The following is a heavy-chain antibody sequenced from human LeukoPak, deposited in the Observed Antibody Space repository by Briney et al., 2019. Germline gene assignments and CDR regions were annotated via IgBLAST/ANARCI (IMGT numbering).Heavy chain of an antibody. CDR2: INHSGST. V-gene: IGHV4-34*01. CDR1: GGSFSGYY. CDR3: ARPLQGRTVTLHY. D-gene: IGHD4-17*01. J-gene: IGHJ4*02. Sequence: PSETLSLTCAVYGGSFSGYYWSWIRQPPGKGLEWIGEINHSGSTNYNPSLKSRVTMSVDTSKNQFSLKLTSVTAADTAVYYCARPLQGRTVTLHYWGQGTLVTVSS.